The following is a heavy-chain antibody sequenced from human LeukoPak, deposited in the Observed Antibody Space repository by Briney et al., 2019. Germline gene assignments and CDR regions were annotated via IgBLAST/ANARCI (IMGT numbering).Heavy chain of an antibody. CDR1: GXTVSSNY. V-gene: IGHV3-53*01. Sequence: PGGSLRLSCAASGXTVSSNYMSWVRQAPGKGQELVSVISSGGSTYYADSVKGRFTISRDDSKNTPYLQMNSLRAEDAAVYYCASMDVWGQGPTVTVSS. J-gene: IGHJ6*02. CDR2: ISSGGST. CDR3: ASMDV.